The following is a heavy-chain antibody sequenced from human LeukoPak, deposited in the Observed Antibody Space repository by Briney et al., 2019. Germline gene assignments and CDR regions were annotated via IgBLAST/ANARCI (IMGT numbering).Heavy chain of an antibody. CDR3: ARDFGSPEDY. V-gene: IGHV3-30*04. D-gene: IGHD1-26*01. J-gene: IGHJ4*02. Sequence: GGSLRLSCAASGFTFSSYAMHWVRQAPGKGLEWVAVISYDGSNKYYADSVKGRFTISRDNSKNTLYLQMNSLRAEDTAVYYCARDFGSPEDYWGQGTLVTVSS. CDR1: GFTFSSYA. CDR2: ISYDGSNK.